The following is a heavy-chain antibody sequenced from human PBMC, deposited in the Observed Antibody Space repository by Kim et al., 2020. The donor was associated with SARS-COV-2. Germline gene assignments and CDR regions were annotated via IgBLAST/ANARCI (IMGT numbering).Heavy chain of an antibody. J-gene: IGHJ3*02. Sequence: YAQKFQGRVTMTRETSTSPVYMELSSLRSEDTAVYYCARGPPLGGDAFDIWGQGTMVTVSS. V-gene: IGHV1-46*01. CDR3: ARGPPLGGDAFDI. D-gene: IGHD3-16*01.